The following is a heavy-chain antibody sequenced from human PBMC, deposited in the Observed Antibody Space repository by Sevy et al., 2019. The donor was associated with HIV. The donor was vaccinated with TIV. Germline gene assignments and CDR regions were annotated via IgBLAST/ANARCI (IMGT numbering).Heavy chain of an antibody. D-gene: IGHD3-3*01. CDR3: AKDLGEGNDFWSGYYGY. CDR2: ISGSGGST. J-gene: IGHJ4*02. CDR1: GFTFSSYA. V-gene: IGHV3-23*01. Sequence: GGSLRLSCAASGFTFSSYAMSWVRQAPGKGLEWVSAISGSGGSTYYAYSVKGRFTISRDNSKNTLYLQMNSLRAEDTAVYYCAKDLGEGNDFWSGYYGYWGQGTLVTVSS.